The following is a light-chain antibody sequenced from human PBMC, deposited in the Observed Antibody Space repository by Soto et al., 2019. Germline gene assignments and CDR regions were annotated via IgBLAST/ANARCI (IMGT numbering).Light chain of an antibody. CDR3: QQCGSSCLT. Sequence: EHVWTQAQGTLSLSPGERATLSCRARQSIGSRYLAWYHQKPGHAHSLIIYGTSGRATGIPDRFSGIGSVTDFTLTISRLEREDFAVYYCQQCGSSCLTLGHGTKVAIK. CDR2: GTS. V-gene: IGKV3-20*01. CDR1: QSIGSRY. J-gene: IGKJ1*01.